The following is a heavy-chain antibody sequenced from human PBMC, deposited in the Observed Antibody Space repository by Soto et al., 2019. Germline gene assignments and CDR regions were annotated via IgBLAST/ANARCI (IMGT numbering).Heavy chain of an antibody. CDR1: GGTFSSYA. V-gene: IGHV1-69*05. CDR3: ARVIPGAEAWFDP. D-gene: IGHD2-2*01. Sequence: SVKVSCKASGGTFSSYAISWVRQAPGQGLEWMGGIIPIFGTANYAQKFQGRVTMTIDTSTSTAYLDLRSLTSDDTAVYYCARVIPGAEAWFDPWGQGTLVTVSS. J-gene: IGHJ5*02. CDR2: IIPIFGTA.